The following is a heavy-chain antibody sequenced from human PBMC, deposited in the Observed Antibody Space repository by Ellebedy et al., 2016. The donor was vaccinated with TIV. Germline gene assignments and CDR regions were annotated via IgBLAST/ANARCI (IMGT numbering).Heavy chain of an antibody. V-gene: IGHV5-10-1*01. D-gene: IGHD1-26*01. J-gene: IGHJ4*02. CDR3: ARRGPSGRLLIDY. Sequence: GESLKISXKGSGYSFTSYWISWVRQMPRKGLEWMGRIDPSDSYTNYSPSFQGHVTISADKSISTAYLQWSSLKASDTAMYYCARRGPSGRLLIDYWGQGTLVTVSS. CDR2: IDPSDSYT. CDR1: GYSFTSYW.